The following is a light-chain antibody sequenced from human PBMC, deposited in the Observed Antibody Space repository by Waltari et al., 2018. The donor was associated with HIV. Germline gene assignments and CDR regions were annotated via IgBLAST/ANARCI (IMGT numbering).Light chain of an antibody. J-gene: IGKJ4*02. Sequence: EIVVTHSPATLSVSPGERATLSCRASQSVSSSLAWYQHIPGQAPRLLIYGASTRATGIPARFSGSGSGTEFTLTISSLPSEDFAVYYCQQYNSWPPLTFGGGTNVEIK. V-gene: IGKV3-15*01. CDR1: QSVSSS. CDR2: GAS. CDR3: QQYNSWPPLT.